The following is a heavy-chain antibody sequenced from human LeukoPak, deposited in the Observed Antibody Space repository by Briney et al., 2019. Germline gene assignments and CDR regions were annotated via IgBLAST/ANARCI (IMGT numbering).Heavy chain of an antibody. V-gene: IGHV1-2*02. CDR3: VRPPQLIAAAGTYNWFDS. CDR1: GYTFTDYY. Sequence: ASVKVSCKASGYTFTDYYMHWVRQAPGQGLEWMGWINPNSGGTNYAQKFQGRVTMTRDTSINTACMELSRLRSDDTAVYYCVRPPQLIAAAGTYNWFDSWGQGTLVTVSS. D-gene: IGHD6-13*01. J-gene: IGHJ5*01. CDR2: INPNSGGT.